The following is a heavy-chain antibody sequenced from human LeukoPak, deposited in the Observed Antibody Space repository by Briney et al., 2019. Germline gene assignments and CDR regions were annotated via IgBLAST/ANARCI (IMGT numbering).Heavy chain of an antibody. CDR3: ATANRSTGWFGGPFEY. D-gene: IGHD6-19*01. Sequence: ASVKVSCKVSGYTFTDDYIHWVQQAPGKGLEWMGLVDPEDGETMYAEELQGRVTITADTSTDTAYMELSGLRPEDTAVYYCATANRSTGWFGGPFEYWGQGTLVTVSS. CDR2: VDPEDGET. CDR1: GYTFTDDY. V-gene: IGHV1-69-2*01. J-gene: IGHJ4*02.